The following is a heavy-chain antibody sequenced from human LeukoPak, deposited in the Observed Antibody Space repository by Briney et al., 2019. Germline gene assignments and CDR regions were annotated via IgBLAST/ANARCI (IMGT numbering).Heavy chain of an antibody. Sequence: ASVKVSCKASGYTFTSYDINWVRQATGQGLEWMGWMNPNSGGTNYAQKFQGWVTMTRDTSISTAYMELSRLRSDDTAVYYCARDSGREGIAVAGTAPRVAFDIWGQGTMVTVSS. CDR2: MNPNSGGT. V-gene: IGHV1-2*04. J-gene: IGHJ3*02. CDR1: GYTFTSYD. CDR3: ARDSGREGIAVAGTAPRVAFDI. D-gene: IGHD6-19*01.